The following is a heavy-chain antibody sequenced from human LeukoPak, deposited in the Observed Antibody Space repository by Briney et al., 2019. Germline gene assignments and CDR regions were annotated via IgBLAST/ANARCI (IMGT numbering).Heavy chain of an antibody. V-gene: IGHV4-59*12. CDR1: GGSISSYY. Sequence: PSETLSLTCTVSGGSISSYYWSWIRQPPGKGLEWIGSIYYSGSTYYNPSLKSRVTISVDTSKNQFSLKLSSVTAADTAVYYCARDAVVVPAAYWWFDPWGQGTLVTVSS. J-gene: IGHJ5*02. D-gene: IGHD2-2*01. CDR2: IYYSGST. CDR3: ARDAVVVPAAYWWFDP.